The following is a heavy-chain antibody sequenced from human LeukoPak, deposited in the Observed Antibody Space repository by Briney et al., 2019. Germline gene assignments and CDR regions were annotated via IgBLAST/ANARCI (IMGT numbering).Heavy chain of an antibody. CDR3: ASLPEYSSGWYSRKNWFDP. CDR2: INPNSGGT. V-gene: IGHV1-2*02. J-gene: IGHJ5*02. D-gene: IGHD6-19*01. CDR1: GYTLTGYC. Sequence: ASVKVSCKASGYTLTGYCMHWVRQAPGQGLEWMGWINPNSGGTNYAQKFQGRVTMTRGTSISTAYMELSRLRSDDTAVYYCASLPEYSSGWYSRKNWFDPWGQGPWSPSPQ.